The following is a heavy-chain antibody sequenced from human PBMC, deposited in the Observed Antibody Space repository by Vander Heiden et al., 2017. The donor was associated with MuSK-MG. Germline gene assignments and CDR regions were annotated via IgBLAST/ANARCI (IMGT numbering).Heavy chain of an antibody. CDR1: GFTFSSYA. J-gene: IGHJ4*02. D-gene: IGHD3-9*01. Sequence: EVQLLESGGGLVQPGGSLRLSCAASGFTFSSYAMGWVRQAPGKGLEWVSAISGSGGSTYYADSVKGRFTISRDNSKNTLYLQMNSLRAEDTAVYYCAKNRYDILTGSNYWGQGTLVTVSS. V-gene: IGHV3-23*01. CDR3: AKNRYDILTGSNY. CDR2: ISGSGGST.